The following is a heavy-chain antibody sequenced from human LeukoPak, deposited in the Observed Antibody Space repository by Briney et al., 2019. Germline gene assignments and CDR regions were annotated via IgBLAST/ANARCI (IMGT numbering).Heavy chain of an antibody. V-gene: IGHV4-59*01. CDR3: ARGGRTTGRVGPSWFDP. Sequence: SETLSLTCTVSGGSIGSYYWSWIRQPPGKGLEWIGYIYYSGSTNYNPSLKSRVTISVDTSKNQFSLKLSSVTAADTAVYYCARGGRTTGRVGPSWFDPWGQGTLVTVSS. CDR1: GGSIGSYY. D-gene: IGHD4-17*01. J-gene: IGHJ5*02. CDR2: IYYSGST.